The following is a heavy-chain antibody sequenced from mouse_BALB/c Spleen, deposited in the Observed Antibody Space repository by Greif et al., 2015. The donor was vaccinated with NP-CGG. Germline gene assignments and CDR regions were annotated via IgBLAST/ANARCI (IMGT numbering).Heavy chain of an antibody. V-gene: IGHV1-7*01. CDR1: GYTFTSYW. J-gene: IGHJ3*01. D-gene: IGHD1-1*01. CDR2: INPSTGYT. CDR3: ASYYYGSSAY. Sequence: VQLQQSGAELAKPGASVKMSCKASGYTFTSYWMHWVKQRPGQGLEWTGYINPSTGYTEYNQKFKDKATLTADKSSSTAYMQLSSLTSEDSAVYYCASYYYGSSAYWGQGTLVTVSA.